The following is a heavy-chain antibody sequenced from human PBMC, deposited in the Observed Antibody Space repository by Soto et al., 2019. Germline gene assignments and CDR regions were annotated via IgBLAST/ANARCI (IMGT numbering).Heavy chain of an antibody. CDR1: GFTFSSYD. Sequence: GGSLRLSCAASGFTFSSYDMHWVRQATGKGLEWVSAIGTAGDTYYPGSVKGRFTISRENAKNSLYLQMNSLRAGDTAVYYCAREYCSGGSCYRGVFDYWGQGTLVTVSS. CDR3: AREYCSGGSCYRGVFDY. CDR2: IGTAGDT. V-gene: IGHV3-13*01. D-gene: IGHD2-15*01. J-gene: IGHJ4*02.